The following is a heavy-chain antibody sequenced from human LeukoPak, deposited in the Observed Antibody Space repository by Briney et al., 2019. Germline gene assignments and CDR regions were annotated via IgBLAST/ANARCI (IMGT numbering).Heavy chain of an antibody. CDR3: ARGSRLTGTFDI. CDR1: GGSFSGYY. CDR2: INHSGST. Sequence: PSETLSLTCALYGGSFSGYYWTWIRQPPGKGREGIGEINHSGSTNYSPSLKRRVTISLDTSKNQFSLKLTSVTAADTAVYYCARGSRLTGTFDIWGQGTMVTVSS. J-gene: IGHJ3*02. V-gene: IGHV4-34*01. D-gene: IGHD3-9*01.